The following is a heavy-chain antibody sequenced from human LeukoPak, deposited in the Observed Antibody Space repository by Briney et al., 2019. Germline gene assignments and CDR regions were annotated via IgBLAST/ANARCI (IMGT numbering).Heavy chain of an antibody. Sequence: KVSCKASGGTFSSYAISWVRQAPGQGLEWMGRIIPIFGIANYARKFQGRVTITADKSTSTAYMELSSLRSEDTAVYYCARRGYSGYDDYYYYGMDVWGQGTTVTVSS. CDR3: ARRGYSGYDDYYYYGMDV. V-gene: IGHV1-69*04. J-gene: IGHJ6*02. D-gene: IGHD5-12*01. CDR1: GGTFSSYA. CDR2: IIPIFGIA.